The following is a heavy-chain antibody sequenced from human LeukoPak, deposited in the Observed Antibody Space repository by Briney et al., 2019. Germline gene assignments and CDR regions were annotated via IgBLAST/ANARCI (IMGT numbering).Heavy chain of an antibody. J-gene: IGHJ3*02. CDR3: ARALPSPLYSGSYADAFDI. CDR2: ICGSGGST. D-gene: IGHD1-26*01. CDR1: VFTFSSYA. Sequence: GGSLRLSCAPSVFTFSSYAMRWVRQAPGEGLEWVSAICGSGGSTYYADSVKGRFTISRDNSKNTLYLQMNSLRAEDTAVYYCARALPSPLYSGSYADAFDIWGQGTMVTVSS. V-gene: IGHV3-23*01.